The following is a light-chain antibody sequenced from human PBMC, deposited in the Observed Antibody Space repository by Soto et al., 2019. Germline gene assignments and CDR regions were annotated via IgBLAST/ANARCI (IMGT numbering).Light chain of an antibody. CDR2: WAS. CDR1: QSVLYSSNNKNY. V-gene: IGKV4-1*01. CDR3: QQYESTPPT. Sequence: DIVMTQSPDSLAVSLGERATINCKSSQSVLYSSNNKNYLAWYQQRPGQPTKLLIYWASTRETGVPDRFSGSGSGKDFTLTITSLQAEDVAVYYCQQYESTPPTFGQGTKLEIK. J-gene: IGKJ2*01.